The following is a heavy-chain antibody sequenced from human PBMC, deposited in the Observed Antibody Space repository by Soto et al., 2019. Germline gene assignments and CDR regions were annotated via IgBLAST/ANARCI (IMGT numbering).Heavy chain of an antibody. Sequence: QITLKESGPTRVKPTQTLILTCSFSGFSLTSRPVGVAWIRQPPGKALEWLAVIYWDDDKRYSPSLKSRLTIAKDTSKNQVVLTMAYMDPVDTATYFCAHRGDMNVNWDQGYLDNWGQGILVTVSS. CDR3: AHRGDMNVNWDQGYLDN. CDR1: GFSLTSRPVG. CDR2: IYWDDDK. J-gene: IGHJ4*02. V-gene: IGHV2-5*02. D-gene: IGHD1-26*01.